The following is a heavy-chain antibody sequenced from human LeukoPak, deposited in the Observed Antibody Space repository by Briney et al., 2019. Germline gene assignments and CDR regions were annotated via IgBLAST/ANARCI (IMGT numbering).Heavy chain of an antibody. J-gene: IGHJ5*02. D-gene: IGHD1-26*01. CDR2: IYYSGST. CDR1: GGSVSSGSYY. CDR3: ARSRAFNSGAFDP. Sequence: SETLSLTCTVSGGSVSSGSYYWSWIRQPPGKGLEWIGYIYYSGSTNYNPSLKSRVTISVDTSKNQFSLKLSSVTAADTAVYYCARSRAFNSGAFDPWGQGSLVTVSS. V-gene: IGHV4-61*01.